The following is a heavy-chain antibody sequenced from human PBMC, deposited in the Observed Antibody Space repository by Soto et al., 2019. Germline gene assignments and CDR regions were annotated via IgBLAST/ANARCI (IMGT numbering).Heavy chain of an antibody. CDR1: GFTFSSYS. J-gene: IGHJ6*02. CDR3: ASGDNCSGGSCYLAYYYYGMDV. CDR2: ISSSSSYI. V-gene: IGHV3-21*01. D-gene: IGHD2-15*01. Sequence: GSLRLSCAASGFTFSSYSMNWVRQAPGKGLEWVSSISSSSSYIYYADSVKGRFTISRDNAKNPLYLQMNSLRAEDTAVYYCASGDNCSGGSCYLAYYYYGMDVWGQGTTVTVSS.